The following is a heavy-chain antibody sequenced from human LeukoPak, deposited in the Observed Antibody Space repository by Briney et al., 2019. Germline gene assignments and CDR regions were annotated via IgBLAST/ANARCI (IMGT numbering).Heavy chain of an antibody. CDR1: GGSISSCGYY. Sequence: SDTVSLTCTVSGGSISSCGYYWVWIPQPPGKGLVGIVSTYYSVSTYYNPSLKRRVTISGAASKNQFSLKLSSVTAADTAVYYCARPGEGLGFDYWGQGTLVTVSS. V-gene: IGHV4-39*01. CDR3: ARPGEGLGFDY. J-gene: IGHJ4*02. CDR2: TYYSVST. D-gene: IGHD3-9*01.